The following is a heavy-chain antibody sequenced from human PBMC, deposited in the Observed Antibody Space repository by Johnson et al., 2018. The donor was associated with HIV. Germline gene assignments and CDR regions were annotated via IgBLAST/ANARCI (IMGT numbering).Heavy chain of an antibody. J-gene: IGHJ3*02. Sequence: QVQLVESGGGVVRPGGSPRLSCAASGFTFSSYGMHWVRQAPGKGLEWVAVIWYDGSNKYYAGSVKGRFTVSRDKSQHTLYLEMNGLRPEDTALYDCAKSTQASIVRESGPYGSFDIWGLGTMVTVSS. CDR1: GFTFSSYG. CDR2: IWYDGSNK. V-gene: IGHV3-30*02. CDR3: AKSTQASIVRESGPYGSFDI. D-gene: IGHD3-10*01.